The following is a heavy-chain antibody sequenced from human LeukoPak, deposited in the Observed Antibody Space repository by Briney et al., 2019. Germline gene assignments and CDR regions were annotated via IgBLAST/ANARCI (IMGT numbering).Heavy chain of an antibody. V-gene: IGHV1-18*01. J-gene: IGHJ4*02. CDR2: ISGYTGNT. CDR3: VRDLNSAARSFFDY. D-gene: IGHD6-6*01. CDR1: GGTFSSYA. Sequence: GSSVKVSCKASGGTFSSYAISWVRQAPGQGPEWMGWISGYTGNTNYAQRFQGRATMTTDTSTSTAYMELRTLRSDDTAVYYCVRDLNSAARSFFDYWGPGTLVTVSS.